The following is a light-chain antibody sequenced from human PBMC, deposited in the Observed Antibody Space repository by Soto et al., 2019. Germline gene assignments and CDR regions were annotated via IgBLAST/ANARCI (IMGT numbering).Light chain of an antibody. V-gene: IGLV2-8*01. CDR3: TSYAGSNKPA. CDR2: DVN. J-gene: IGLJ2*01. CDR1: GSDVGGYNY. Sequence: QSALTQPPSASGSPGQSVAISCSGTGSDVGGYNYVSWYQQHPGKAPKLMIYDVNKRPSGVPDRFSGSKSGNTASLTVSGLQAEDEADYYCTSYAGSNKPAFGGGTKLTVL.